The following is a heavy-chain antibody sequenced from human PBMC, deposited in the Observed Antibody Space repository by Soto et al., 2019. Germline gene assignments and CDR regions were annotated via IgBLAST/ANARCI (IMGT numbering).Heavy chain of an antibody. V-gene: IGHV4-31*03. J-gene: IGHJ4*02. D-gene: IGHD2-15*01. CDR1: GGSTTTGGYY. CDR3: ARTKCSGGSCYSWSLDY. Sequence: SETLSLTCTVSGGSTTTGGYYWSWIRQLPGKGLEWIGHRYYSESTYYNPSLKSRVSISLDTSKNQFSLRLSFVTAADTAMYYCARTKCSGGSCYSWSLDYWGQGTPVTVSS. CDR2: RYYSEST.